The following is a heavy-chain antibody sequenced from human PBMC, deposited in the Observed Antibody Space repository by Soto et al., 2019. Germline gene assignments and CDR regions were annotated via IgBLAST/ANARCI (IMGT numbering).Heavy chain of an antibody. CDR2: ISSSSSYI. CDR1: GFTFSSYS. V-gene: IGHV3-21*01. Sequence: GSLRLSCAASGFTFSSYSMNWVRQAPGKGLEWVSSISSSSSYIYYADSVKGRFTISRDNAKNSLYLQMNSLRAEDTAVYYCARDRVWNFKSCIDYWGQGTLVTVSS. D-gene: IGHD1-7*01. J-gene: IGHJ4*02. CDR3: ARDRVWNFKSCIDY.